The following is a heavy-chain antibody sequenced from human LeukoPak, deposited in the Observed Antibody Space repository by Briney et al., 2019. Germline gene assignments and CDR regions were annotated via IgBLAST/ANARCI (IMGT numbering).Heavy chain of an antibody. D-gene: IGHD6-6*01. CDR3: ARGRIAARPYYFDY. Sequence: PSETLSLTCTVSGGSISSGGYYWSWIRQPPGKGLEWIGYIYHSGSTYYNPSLKSRVTISVDRSKNQFSLKLSSVTAADTAVYYCARGRIAARPYYFDYWGQGTLVTVSS. CDR1: GGSISSGGYY. V-gene: IGHV4-30-2*01. CDR2: IYHSGST. J-gene: IGHJ4*02.